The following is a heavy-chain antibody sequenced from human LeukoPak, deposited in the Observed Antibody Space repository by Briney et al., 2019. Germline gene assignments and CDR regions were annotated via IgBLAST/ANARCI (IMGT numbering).Heavy chain of an antibody. V-gene: IGHV6-1*01. CDR1: GDSVSSNSAA. J-gene: IGHJ4*02. CDR2: TYFRSKWYQ. CDR3: ARSIPATGNNFDY. Sequence: SQTLPLTCAISGDSVSSNSAAWNWIRHSPSRGLEWLGRTYFRSKWYQDYTISVKSRITINPDTSKNQFSLQLNSVTPEDSAVYFCARSIPATGNNFDYWGQGTLVTVSS. D-gene: IGHD6-13*01.